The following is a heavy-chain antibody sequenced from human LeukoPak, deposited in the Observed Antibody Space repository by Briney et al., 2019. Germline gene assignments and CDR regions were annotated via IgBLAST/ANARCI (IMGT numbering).Heavy chain of an antibody. Sequence: SSETLSLTCAVYGGSFGGYYWSWIRQPPGKGLEWIGEINHSGSTNYNPSLKSRVTISVDTSKNQFSLKLSSVTAADTAVYYCARVVERYYYYYYMDVWGKGTTVTVSS. J-gene: IGHJ6*03. CDR1: GGSFGGYY. CDR2: INHSGST. D-gene: IGHD1-1*01. V-gene: IGHV4-34*01. CDR3: ARVVERYYYYYYMDV.